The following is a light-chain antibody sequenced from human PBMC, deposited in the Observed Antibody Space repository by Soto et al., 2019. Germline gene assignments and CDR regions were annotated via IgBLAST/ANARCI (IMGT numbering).Light chain of an antibody. Sequence: QSALTQPPSVSGSPGQSITISCTGSSSDVGAYNYVSWYQQHPGKAPRLMIYEVTNRPSGVSNRFSGSKSGNTASLTISGLQAEDEADYYCSSYTGGSNLVVFGGGTKLTVL. V-gene: IGLV2-14*01. CDR2: EVT. CDR1: SSDVGAYNY. CDR3: SSYTGGSNLVV. J-gene: IGLJ3*02.